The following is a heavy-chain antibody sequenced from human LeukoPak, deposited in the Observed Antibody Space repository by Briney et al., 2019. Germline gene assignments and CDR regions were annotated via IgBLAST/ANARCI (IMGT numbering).Heavy chain of an antibody. CDR3: ARDLTGDSDH. CDR1: GFTFSNAW. J-gene: IGHJ4*02. V-gene: IGHV3-48*04. Sequence: GGSLRLSCAASGFTFSNAWMTWVRQAPGKGLEWVSYISGSGSSIYYADSVKGRFTISRDNAKNSLYLQMNSLRAEDTAVYFCARDLTGDSDHWGQGTLVTVSS. D-gene: IGHD7-27*01. CDR2: ISGSGSSI.